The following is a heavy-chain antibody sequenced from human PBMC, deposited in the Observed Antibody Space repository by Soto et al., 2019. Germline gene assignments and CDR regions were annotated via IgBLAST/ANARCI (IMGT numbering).Heavy chain of an antibody. CDR3: ANSIVYSSSSSVMDV. V-gene: IGHV3-23*01. D-gene: IGHD6-6*01. CDR1: GFTFSSYA. J-gene: IGHJ6*02. Sequence: GGSLRLSCAASGFTFSSYAMSWVRQAPGKGLEWVSAISGSGGSTYYADSVKGRFTISRDNSKNTLYLQMNSLRAEDTAVYYCANSIVYSSSSSVMDVWGQGTTVTVSS. CDR2: ISGSGGST.